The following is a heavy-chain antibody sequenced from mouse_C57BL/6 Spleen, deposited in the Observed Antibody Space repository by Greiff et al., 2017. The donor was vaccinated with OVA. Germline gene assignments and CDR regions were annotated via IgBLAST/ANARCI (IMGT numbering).Heavy chain of an antibody. V-gene: IGHV1-81*01. CDR1: GYTFTSYG. CDR3: ARSLTTVVATKAYHYAMDY. Sequence: QVQLQQSGAELARPGASVKLSCKASGYTFTSYGIRWVKQRTGQGLEWIGEIYPRSGNTYYNEKFKGRATLTADKSSSTAYMEFRIRTSVDSAIYFCARSLTTVVATKAYHYAMDYWGQGTSVTVSS. CDR2: IYPRSGNT. J-gene: IGHJ4*01. D-gene: IGHD1-1*01.